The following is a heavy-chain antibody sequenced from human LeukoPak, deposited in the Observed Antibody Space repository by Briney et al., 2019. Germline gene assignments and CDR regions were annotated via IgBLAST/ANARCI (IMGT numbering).Heavy chain of an antibody. D-gene: IGHD3-3*01. CDR1: GFTFSSYS. J-gene: IGHJ3*01. Sequence: GGSLRLSCAASGFTFSSYSMNWVRQAPGKGLEWVGFIRNKDYGGTTEYAASVKGRFAISRDDSNSIAYLQMNSLKTEDTAVYFCARDHGLRFLEWSPLDAFNVWGQGSMVTVSS. CDR2: IRNKDYGGTT. V-gene: IGHV3-49*04. CDR3: ARDHGLRFLEWSPLDAFNV.